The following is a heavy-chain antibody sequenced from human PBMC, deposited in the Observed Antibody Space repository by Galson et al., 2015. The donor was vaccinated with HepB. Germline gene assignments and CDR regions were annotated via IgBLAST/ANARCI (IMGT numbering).Heavy chain of an antibody. D-gene: IGHD1-26*01. CDR2: IIPIFGTA. CDR3: ASPVGGGSTGWYFDL. J-gene: IGHJ2*01. Sequence: SVKVSCKASGGTFSSYAISWVRQAPGQGLEWMGGIIPIFGTANYAQKFQGRVTITADESKSTAYMELSSLRSEDTAVYYCASPVGGGSTGWYFDLWGRGTLVTVSS. V-gene: IGHV1-69*13. CDR1: GGTFSSYA.